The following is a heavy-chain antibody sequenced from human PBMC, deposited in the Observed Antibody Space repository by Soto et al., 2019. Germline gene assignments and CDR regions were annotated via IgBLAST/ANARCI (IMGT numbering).Heavy chain of an antibody. D-gene: IGHD5-12*01. V-gene: IGHV1-69*12. Sequence: QVQLVQSGAEVKKPGSSVKVSCKASGGTLSSYAISWVRQAPGQGLEWMGGIIPIFGTANYAQKFQGRVTITADESTSTAYMELSSLRSEETAVCYCARERGGYSGYDPFDYWGQGTLVTVSS. CDR1: GGTLSSYA. CDR3: ARERGGYSGYDPFDY. J-gene: IGHJ4*02. CDR2: IIPIFGTA.